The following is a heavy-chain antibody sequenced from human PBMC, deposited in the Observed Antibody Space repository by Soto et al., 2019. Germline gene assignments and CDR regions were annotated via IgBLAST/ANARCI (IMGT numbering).Heavy chain of an antibody. J-gene: IGHJ6*03. V-gene: IGHV1-69*04. Sequence: ASVKVSCKASGGTFSSYTISWVRQAPGQGLEWMGRIIPILGIANYAQKFQGRVTITADKSTSTAYMELSSLRSEDTAVYYCARDSFSCSGGSCSPRHQYYYYYYMDVWGKGTTVTVSS. CDR3: ARDSFSCSGGSCSPRHQYYYYYYMDV. D-gene: IGHD2-15*01. CDR2: IIPILGIA. CDR1: GGTFSSYT.